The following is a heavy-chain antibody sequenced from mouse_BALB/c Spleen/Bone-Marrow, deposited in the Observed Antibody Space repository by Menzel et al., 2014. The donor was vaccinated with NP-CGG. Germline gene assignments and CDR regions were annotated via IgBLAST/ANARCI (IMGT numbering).Heavy chain of an antibody. V-gene: IGHV5-12*02. Sequence: VQLSESGGGLVQPGGSLKLSCATSGFTFSDYYMNWVRQTPEKRLEWVASISNGGNRTYYQDNVKGRFTISRDNAKNKLYLPMSRLNSDDTAMYCCGSRVWYYAMDYLGQGTSVTVSS. CDR3: GSRVWYYAMDY. J-gene: IGHJ4*01. CDR1: GFTFSDYY. CDR2: ISNGGNRT. D-gene: IGHD2-10*02.